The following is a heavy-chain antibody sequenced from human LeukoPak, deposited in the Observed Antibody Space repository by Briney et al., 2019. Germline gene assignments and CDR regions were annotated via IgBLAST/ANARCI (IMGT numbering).Heavy chain of an antibody. V-gene: IGHV3-30*04. CDR2: ISYDGSDK. CDR3: ARGPSGYHNT. CDR1: GFIFSSYA. Sequence: PGGSLRLSCAASGFIFSSYAMHWVRQAPGKGLEWVAVISYDGSDKYCAESVKGRFTFSRDNSNNTLYLQMNSLRAEDTAVYYCARGPSGYHNTGGQGTLVTVSS. D-gene: IGHD5-12*01. J-gene: IGHJ4*02.